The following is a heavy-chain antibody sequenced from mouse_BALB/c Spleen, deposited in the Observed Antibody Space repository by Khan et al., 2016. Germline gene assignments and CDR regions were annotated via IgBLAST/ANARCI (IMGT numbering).Heavy chain of an antibody. CDR2: IWRGGST. CDR3: ASLYYGNYVYYAMDY. V-gene: IGHV2-2*02. Sequence: QVQLKQSGPGLVQPSQSLSITCTVSGFSLTSYGVHWVRQSPGKGLEWLGVIWRGGSTDYNAAFISRLSISKDNSKSQVFFKMNSLQANDTAIYYCASLYYGNYVYYAMDYWGQGTSVTVSS. J-gene: IGHJ4*01. D-gene: IGHD2-1*01. CDR1: GFSLTSYG.